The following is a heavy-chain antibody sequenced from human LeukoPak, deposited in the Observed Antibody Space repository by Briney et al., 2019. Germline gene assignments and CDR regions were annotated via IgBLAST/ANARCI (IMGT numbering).Heavy chain of an antibody. J-gene: IGHJ3*02. Sequence: ASVKVSCKASGYTFTSYYMHWVRQAPGQGLEWMGIINPSGRSTSYAQKFQGRVTMTRDTSTSTVYMELSSLRSEDTAVYYCARVLTGYKVREYVAFDIWGQGTMVTVSS. CDR2: INPSGRST. CDR1: GYTFTSYY. D-gene: IGHD3-9*01. V-gene: IGHV1-46*01. CDR3: ARVLTGYKVREYVAFDI.